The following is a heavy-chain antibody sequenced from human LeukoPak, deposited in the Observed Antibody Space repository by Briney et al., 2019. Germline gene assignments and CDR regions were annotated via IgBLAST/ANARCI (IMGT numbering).Heavy chain of an antibody. J-gene: IGHJ4*02. Sequence: ASVKVSCKTSGYTFTGYYMHWVRQAPGQGLEWMGWINPNSGGTNYAQKFQGRVTMTRDTSISTAYMELSRLRSDDTAVYYCARDGVDSGLYFDYWGQGTLVTVSS. V-gene: IGHV1-2*02. CDR3: ARDGVDSGLYFDY. CDR1: GYTFTGYY. CDR2: INPNSGGT. D-gene: IGHD3-22*01.